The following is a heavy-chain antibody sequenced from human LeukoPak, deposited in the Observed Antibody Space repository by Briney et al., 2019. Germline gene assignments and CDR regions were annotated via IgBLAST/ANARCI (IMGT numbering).Heavy chain of an antibody. D-gene: IGHD4-23*01. CDR2: IYTSGST. V-gene: IGHV4-61*02. J-gene: IGHJ4*02. CDR1: GGSISSGSYY. Sequence: SETLSLTCTVSGGSISSGSYYWSWIRQPAGKGLEWIGRIYTSGSTNYNPSLKSRVTISVDTSKNQSSLKLSSVTAADTAVYYCARDEMTTVVDWGQGTLVTVSS. CDR3: ARDEMTTVVD.